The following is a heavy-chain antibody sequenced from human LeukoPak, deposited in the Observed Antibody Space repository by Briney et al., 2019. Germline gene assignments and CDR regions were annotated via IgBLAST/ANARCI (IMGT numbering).Heavy chain of an antibody. V-gene: IGHV3-66*01. J-gene: IGHJ4*02. CDR1: GFTVSSNY. Sequence: PGGSLRLSCAASGFTVSSNYMSWVRQAPGKGLEWVSVIYSGGSTYYADSVKGRFTISRDNSKNTLYLQMSTLRAEDTAVYYCARGRSGSYIDYWGQGTLVTVSS. D-gene: IGHD1-26*01. CDR3: ARGRSGSYIDY. CDR2: IYSGGST.